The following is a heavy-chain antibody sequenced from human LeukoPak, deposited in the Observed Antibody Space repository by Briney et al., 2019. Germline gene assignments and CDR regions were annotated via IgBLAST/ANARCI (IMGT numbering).Heavy chain of an antibody. CDR2: ISYDGSNK. CDR3: AKDDSSGSSYYFHGMDV. V-gene: IGHV3-30*18. J-gene: IGHJ6*02. CDR1: GFTFSAYG. Sequence: PGGSLRLSCAASGFTFSAYGMHWVRQAPGKGLEWVAVISYDGSNKYYADSMKGRFTISRDNSKNTLYLQMNSLRAEDTAVYYCAKDDSSGSSYYFHGMDVWGQGTMVTVSS. D-gene: IGHD3-22*01.